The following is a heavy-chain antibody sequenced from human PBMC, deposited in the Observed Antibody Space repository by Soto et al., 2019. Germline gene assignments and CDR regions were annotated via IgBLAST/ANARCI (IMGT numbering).Heavy chain of an antibody. D-gene: IGHD7-27*01. J-gene: IGHJ4*02. Sequence: EVQLLESGGGLVQPGGSLRLSCAASGFTFSSYAMSWVRQAPGKGLEWVSSATGSGGSTYYADSVKGRFTISRDNSKNTLYLQMNSLRAEDTAIYYCAKGTLGIGDYWGQGALVTVSS. V-gene: IGHV3-23*01. CDR3: AKGTLGIGDY. CDR1: GFTFSSYA. CDR2: ATGSGGST.